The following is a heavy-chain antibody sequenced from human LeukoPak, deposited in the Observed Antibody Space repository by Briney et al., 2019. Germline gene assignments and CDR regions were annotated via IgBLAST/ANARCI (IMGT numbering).Heavy chain of an antibody. Sequence: SETLSLTCTVSGYSISSGYYWGWIRQPPGKGLEWIGSIYHSGSTYYNPSLKSRVTISVDTSKNQFSLKLSSVTAADTAVYYCARGGWGGLRTTFDYWGQGTLVTVSS. D-gene: IGHD3-10*01. CDR3: ARGGWGGLRTTFDY. J-gene: IGHJ4*02. V-gene: IGHV4-38-2*02. CDR2: IYHSGST. CDR1: GYSISSGYY.